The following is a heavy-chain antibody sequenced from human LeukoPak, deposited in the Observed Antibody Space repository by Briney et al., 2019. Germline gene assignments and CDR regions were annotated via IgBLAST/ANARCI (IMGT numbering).Heavy chain of an antibody. CDR3: AKLITVTTRGGAFDI. D-gene: IGHD4-17*01. V-gene: IGHV3-23*01. Sequence: GGSLRLSCAASGFTFSTYGMSWVRQAPGKGLEWVSAISGSGGSTYYADSVKGRFTISRGNSKNTLYLQMNSLRAEDTAVYYCAKLITVTTRGGAFDIWGQGTMVTVSS. J-gene: IGHJ3*02. CDR2: ISGSGGST. CDR1: GFTFSTYG.